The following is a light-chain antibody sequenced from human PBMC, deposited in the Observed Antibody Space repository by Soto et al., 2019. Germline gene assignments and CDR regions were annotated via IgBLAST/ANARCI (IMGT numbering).Light chain of an antibody. CDR1: SSDVGAYNY. Sequence: QSVLTQPASVSGSPGQSLTISCTGTSSDVGAYNYVSWYQQHPDKAPKLMIYDVSSRPSGVSNRFSGSKSGNTASLTISGLQAEDEADYYCSSYTSRSTHVIFGGGTKLTVL. V-gene: IGLV2-14*01. CDR3: SSYTSRSTHVI. J-gene: IGLJ2*01. CDR2: DVS.